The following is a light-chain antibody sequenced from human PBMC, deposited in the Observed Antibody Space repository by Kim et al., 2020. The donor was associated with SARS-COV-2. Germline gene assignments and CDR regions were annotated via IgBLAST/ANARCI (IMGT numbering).Light chain of an antibody. CDR3: QQSYSILWT. CDR2: TAS. J-gene: IGKJ1*01. CDR1: QTISSY. Sequence: DIQMTQSPSSLSASVGDRVTITCRAGQTISSYLNWYQQKPGEAPKLLIYTASSLQSGVPSRFSVSGSVTDFTLTISSLQPEDFATYYCQQSYSILWTFGQGTKVDIK. V-gene: IGKV1-39*01.